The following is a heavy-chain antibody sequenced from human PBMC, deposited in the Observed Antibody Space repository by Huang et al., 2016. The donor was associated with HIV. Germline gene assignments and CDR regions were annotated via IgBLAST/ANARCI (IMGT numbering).Heavy chain of an antibody. CDR3: ARDPRIQSWLNFFDY. Sequence: EVQLVESGGGLVQPGGSLRLSCAASGFSISRYWMHWVRQAPGKGLVWVSRMKSEGSSTSYADAVKGRFTISRDNAKNTLYLQMNSLRAEDTAVYYCARDPRIQSWLNFFDYWGQGTLVSVSS. CDR2: MKSEGSST. D-gene: IGHD3-22*01. V-gene: IGHV3-74*01. J-gene: IGHJ4*02. CDR1: GFSISRYW.